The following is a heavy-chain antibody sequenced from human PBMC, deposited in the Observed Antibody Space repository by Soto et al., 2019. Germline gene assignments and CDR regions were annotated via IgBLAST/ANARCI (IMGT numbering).Heavy chain of an antibody. J-gene: IGHJ6*02. D-gene: IGHD3-10*01. CDR3: ARDLRGGPYGMDV. CDR1: GGSVSSGGYY. V-gene: IGHV4-31*03. Sequence: QVQLQESGPGLVKPSQILSLTCTVSGGSVSSGGYYWSWIRQHPGKGLEWIGYIFYSGSTYYNPSLKSRITISLDTNKNQFSLQLSSVTAADTAVYYCARDLRGGPYGMDVWGQGTTVTVSS. CDR2: IFYSGST.